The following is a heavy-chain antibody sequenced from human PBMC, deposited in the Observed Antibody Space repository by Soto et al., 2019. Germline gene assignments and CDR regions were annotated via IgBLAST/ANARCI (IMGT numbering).Heavy chain of an antibody. J-gene: IGHJ6*02. V-gene: IGHV3-30*18. CDR3: AKSRDAYNFYFYYGMDV. CDR1: GFTFSNYG. CDR2: ILYDGSNE. D-gene: IGHD1-1*01. Sequence: ESGGGVVQPGTSLRLSCAASGFTFSNYGMHWVRQTPGKGLEWVALILYDGSNEYYADSVKGRFTNSRDNSKNTLYLQVSSLRAEDTAVYYCAKSRDAYNFYFYYGMDVWGQGTSVTVSS.